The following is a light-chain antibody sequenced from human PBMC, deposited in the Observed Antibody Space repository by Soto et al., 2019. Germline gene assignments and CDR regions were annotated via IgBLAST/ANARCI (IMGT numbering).Light chain of an antibody. J-gene: IGLJ2*01. V-gene: IGLV2-8*01. CDR3: SSYAGNNRMV. CDR1: SRDVGAYVY. CDR2: EVN. Sequence: QSVLTQPLSASGSPGESVTMSCTGTSRDVGAYVYVSWFQQHSGKAPKLIIFEVNKRPSGVPDRFSGSRSGDTASLTVSGLQIDDEADYYCSSYAGNNRMVFGGGTKVTVL.